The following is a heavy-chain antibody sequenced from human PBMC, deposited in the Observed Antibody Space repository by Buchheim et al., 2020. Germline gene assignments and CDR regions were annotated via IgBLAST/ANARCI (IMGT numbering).Heavy chain of an antibody. V-gene: IGHV4-59*01. CDR3: ARAIAAAGIYYYYMDV. D-gene: IGHD6-13*01. J-gene: IGHJ6*03. CDR1: GGSISSYY. CDR2: IYYSGST. Sequence: QVQLQESGPGLVKPSETLSLTCTVSGGSISSYYWSWIRQPPGKGLEWIGSIYYSGSTNYNPSLKSRVTISVETSKNRFSLKLSSVTAADTAVYYCARAIAAAGIYYYYMDVWGKGTT.